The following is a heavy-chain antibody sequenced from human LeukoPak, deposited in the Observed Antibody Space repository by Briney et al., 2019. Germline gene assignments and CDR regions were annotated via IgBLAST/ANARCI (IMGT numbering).Heavy chain of an antibody. J-gene: IGHJ4*02. CDR1: GFTLSSDW. CDR3: ARDNGGSLDH. D-gene: IGHD4-23*01. Sequence: SGGSLRLSCAASGFTLSSDWMGWVRQAPGKGLEWVANIKHDESEKYYAESVRGRFTISRENAKNSLYLQMNSLRAEDTALYYCARDNGGSLDHWGQGTLLTVSS. V-gene: IGHV3-7*03. CDR2: IKHDESEK.